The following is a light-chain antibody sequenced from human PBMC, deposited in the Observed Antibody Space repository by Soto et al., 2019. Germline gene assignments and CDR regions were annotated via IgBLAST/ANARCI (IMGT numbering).Light chain of an antibody. CDR2: GAS. CDR3: QQYGSSST. Sequence: EIVLTQSPATLSLSPGERATLSCRASQSVSSYLAWYQQKPGQAPRLLIYGASTRPTGIPDRCSGSGSGTDFTLTISRLEPEDFAVYYCQQYGSSSTFGQGTRLEIK. CDR1: QSVSSY. J-gene: IGKJ5*01. V-gene: IGKV3-20*01.